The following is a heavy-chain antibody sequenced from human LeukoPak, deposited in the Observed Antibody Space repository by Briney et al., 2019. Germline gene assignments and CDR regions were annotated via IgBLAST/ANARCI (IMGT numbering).Heavy chain of an antibody. V-gene: IGHV1-8*01. CDR1: GYTFTSSD. D-gene: IGHD1-1*01. CDR2: MNPNSGNT. J-gene: IGHJ6*03. CDR3: ARGRRGRQGGYYYYYMDV. Sequence: ASVKVSCKASGYTFTSSDINWVRQATGQGLEWMGWMNPNSGNTGYAQKFQGRVTMTRNTSISTAYMELSSLRSEDTAVYYCARGRRGRQGGYYYYYMDVWGKGTTVTVSS.